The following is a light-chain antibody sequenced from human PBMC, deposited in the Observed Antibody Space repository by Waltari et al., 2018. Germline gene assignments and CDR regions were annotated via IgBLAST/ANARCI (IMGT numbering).Light chain of an antibody. CDR2: WAS. CDR1: QSVLYSSNNKNY. Sequence: DIVMTQSPDSLAVSLGERATINCKSSQSVLYSSNNKNYLAWYQQKPGQPPKLLIYWASTRESGVPDRFSGSGSETDFTLTISSLQAEDVAVYYCQLYNTIPPVFGQGTRLEIK. CDR3: QLYNTIPPV. V-gene: IGKV4-1*01. J-gene: IGKJ5*01.